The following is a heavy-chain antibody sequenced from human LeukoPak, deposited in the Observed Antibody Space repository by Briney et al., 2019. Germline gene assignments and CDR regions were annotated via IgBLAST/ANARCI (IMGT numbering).Heavy chain of an antibody. CDR1: GFTFSSYA. J-gene: IGHJ1*01. V-gene: IGHV3-23*01. D-gene: IGHD3-10*01. CDR2: TSGSGSNT. CDR3: AQDDYVSGIYGYFQH. Sequence: PGGSLRLSCAASGFTFSSYAMSWVRQAPGKGLEWVSGTSGSGSNTYYADSVKGRFTISRDNSKGTLYLQMNSLRAEDTAVYYCAQDDYVSGIYGYFQHWGQGTLVTVSS.